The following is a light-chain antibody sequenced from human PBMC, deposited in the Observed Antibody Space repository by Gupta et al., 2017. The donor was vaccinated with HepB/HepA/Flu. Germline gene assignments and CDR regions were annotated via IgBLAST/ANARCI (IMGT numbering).Light chain of an antibody. V-gene: IGLV3-1*01. J-gene: IGLJ2*01. CDR2: QDR. CDR3: HAGDSNSVV. CDR1: QLGDKN. Sequence: SYELTQPPSVSVSPGPTASITCSGDQLGDKNVCWYQQKSGQSPVLVICQDRKRPSGIPDRFSCSDSGNTATLTISGGRDGDEDYYYWHAGDSNSVVFGGGTKLTVL.